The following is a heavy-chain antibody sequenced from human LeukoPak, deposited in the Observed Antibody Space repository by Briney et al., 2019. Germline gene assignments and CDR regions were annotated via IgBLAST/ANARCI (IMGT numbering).Heavy chain of an antibody. CDR1: GGSISSYY. D-gene: IGHD4-11*01. CDR2: IYYSGST. J-gene: IGHJ2*01. CDR3: PSSTVTTGRQTGYWYFDL. V-gene: IGHV4-59*08. Sequence: SETLSLTCTVSGGSISSYYWSWIRQPPGKGLEWIGYIYYSGSTNYNPSLKSRVTISVDTSKNQFSLKLSSVTAADTAVYYCPSSTVTTGRQTGYWYFDLWGRGTLVTASS.